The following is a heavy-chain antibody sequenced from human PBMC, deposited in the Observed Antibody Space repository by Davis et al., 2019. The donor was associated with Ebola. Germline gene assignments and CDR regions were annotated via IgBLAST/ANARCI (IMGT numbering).Heavy chain of an antibody. J-gene: IGHJ4*02. CDR2: ISALTGNT. V-gene: IGHV1-18*01. CDR1: GGTFSSYS. D-gene: IGHD3-10*02. CDR3: ARGRDDVGDVFGY. Sequence: ASVKVSCKASGGTFSSYSISWVRQAPGQGLEWMGWISALTGNTKYLQNLQGRVTMTTDTPTSTAYMELRSLISDDTAVYYCARGRDDVGDVFGYWGQGTLVTVSS.